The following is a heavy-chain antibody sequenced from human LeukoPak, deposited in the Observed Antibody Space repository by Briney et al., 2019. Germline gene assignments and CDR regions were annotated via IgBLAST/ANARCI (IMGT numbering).Heavy chain of an antibody. CDR2: MKSKSEGATS. J-gene: IGHJ6*01. Sequence: GGSHTLSCALSRLTFSNAWMMCVRQSPGGGGEWVGLMKSKSEGATSDYAARVKGRFTISRDDSKNTLYLQTNSLKAEDTAVYYCARQGATSGFYGMDAWGQGTTVTVAS. D-gene: IGHD1-26*01. CDR1: RLTFSNAW. V-gene: IGHV3-15*01. CDR3: ARQGATSGFYGMDA.